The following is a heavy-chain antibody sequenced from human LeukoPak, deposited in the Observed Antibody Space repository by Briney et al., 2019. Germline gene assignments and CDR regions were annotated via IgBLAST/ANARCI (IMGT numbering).Heavy chain of an antibody. J-gene: IGHJ3*02. D-gene: IGHD2/OR15-2a*01. Sequence: SETLSLTCIVSGGSISGGGFYWSWLRLHPGKGLVWLAYIYDNGSTYYNPSLKSRLITSIDTSKNQFSLQLSSVTAADTALHFCARGPTLQDAFDIWGQGTLVTVSS. CDR2: IYDNGST. CDR1: GGSISGGGFY. CDR3: ARGPTLQDAFDI. V-gene: IGHV4-31*03.